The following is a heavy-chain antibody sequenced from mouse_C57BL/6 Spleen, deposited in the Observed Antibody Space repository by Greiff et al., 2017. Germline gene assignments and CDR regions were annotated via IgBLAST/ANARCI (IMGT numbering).Heavy chain of an antibody. CDR2: ISSGGDYI. J-gene: IGHJ4*01. CDR3: TREDYYGSSRAMDY. D-gene: IGHD1-1*01. Sequence: EVQGVESGEGLVKPGGSLKLSCAASGFTFSSYAMSWVRQTPEKRLEWVAYISSGGDYIYYADTVKGRFTISRDNARNTLYLQMSSLKSEDTAMYYCTREDYYGSSRAMDYWGQGTSVTVSS. V-gene: IGHV5-9-1*02. CDR1: GFTFSSYA.